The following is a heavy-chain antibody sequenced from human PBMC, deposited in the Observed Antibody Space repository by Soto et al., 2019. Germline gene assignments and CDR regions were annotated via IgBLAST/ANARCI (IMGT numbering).Heavy chain of an antibody. V-gene: IGHV4-39*07. CDR2: IFYSGGT. CDR1: GGSILDSTYY. J-gene: IGHJ4*02. D-gene: IGHD2-8*02. CDR3: ARDKITGLFDX. Sequence: SETLSLTCTVSGGSILDSTYYWAWIRQSPGKGLEWIGTIFYSGGTFYTPSLKSRVTISVDTSKNQFSLKLTSVTAADTAVYYCARDKITGLFDXWGQGTLVTGSS.